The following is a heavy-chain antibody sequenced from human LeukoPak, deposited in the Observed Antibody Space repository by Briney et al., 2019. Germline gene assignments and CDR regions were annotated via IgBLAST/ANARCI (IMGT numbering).Heavy chain of an antibody. CDR1: GGSISSYY. D-gene: IGHD1-26*01. CDR2: IYYSGST. V-gene: IGHV4-59*08. Sequence: SETLSLTCTVSGGSISSYYWTWIRQPPGKGLEWIGYIYYSGSTKYNPSLKSRVTISVDSSKNHFSLKLSSVTAADTAVYYCARALVGIVGATEFAYWGQGTLVTVSS. J-gene: IGHJ4*02. CDR3: ARALVGIVGATEFAY.